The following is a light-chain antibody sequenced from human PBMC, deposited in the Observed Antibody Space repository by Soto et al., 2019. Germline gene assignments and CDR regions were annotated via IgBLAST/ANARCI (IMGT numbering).Light chain of an antibody. CDR2: GAS. CDR1: QSVSSSY. V-gene: IGKV3-20*01. Sequence: EIVLTQSPGTLSLSPGERATLSCRASQSVSSSYLAWYQQKPGQAHSLLIYGASSRATGIPDRFSGSGSVTDFTLTISRREPEDFAVYYCQQYGSSPQTFGQGTKVEIK. J-gene: IGKJ1*01. CDR3: QQYGSSPQT.